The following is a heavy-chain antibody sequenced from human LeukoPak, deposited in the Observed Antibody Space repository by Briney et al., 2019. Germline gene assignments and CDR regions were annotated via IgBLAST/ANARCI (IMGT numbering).Heavy chain of an antibody. D-gene: IGHD6-13*01. CDR3: ARGGYSSSWYHDS. CDR2: ISSSGTTI. J-gene: IGHJ4*02. V-gene: IGHV3-11*04. CDR1: GFSFNDYY. Sequence: GGSLRLSCAASGFSFNDYYMTWIRRAPGKGLEWVSYISSSGTTIYYADSVKGRFTISRDNAKNSLYMQVNSLRAEDTAVYYCARGGYSSSWYHDSWGQGTLVTVSS.